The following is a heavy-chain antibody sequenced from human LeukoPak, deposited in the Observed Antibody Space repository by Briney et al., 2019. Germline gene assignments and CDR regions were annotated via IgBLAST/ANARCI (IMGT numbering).Heavy chain of an antibody. Sequence: KPSETLSLTCTVSGGSISSSSYYWGWIRQPPGKGLEWIGSIYYSGSTYYNPSLKSRVTISVDTSKNQFSLKLSSVTAADTAVYYCARPGIKAAAGDYWGQGTLVTVSS. V-gene: IGHV4-39*01. D-gene: IGHD6-13*01. CDR2: IYYSGST. CDR1: GGSISSSSYY. J-gene: IGHJ4*02. CDR3: ARPGIKAAAGDY.